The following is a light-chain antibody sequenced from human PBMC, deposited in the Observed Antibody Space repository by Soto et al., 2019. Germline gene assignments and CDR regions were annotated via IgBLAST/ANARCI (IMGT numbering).Light chain of an antibody. CDR2: EVN. Sequence: QSALTQPPSASGSPGQSVTISCTGTSSDVGGYKYVSWYQQHPGKAPKLMIFEVNKRPSGVPDRFSGSKSGNTASLTVSGRHAEDEADYYCSSYAGINNLGVFGTGTKLTVL. J-gene: IGLJ1*01. V-gene: IGLV2-8*01. CDR3: SSYAGINNLGV. CDR1: SSDVGGYKY.